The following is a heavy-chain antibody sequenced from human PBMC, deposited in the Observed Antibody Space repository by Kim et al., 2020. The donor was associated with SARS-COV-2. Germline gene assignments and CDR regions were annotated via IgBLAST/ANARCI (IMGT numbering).Heavy chain of an antibody. CDR2: ISSGSSTI. V-gene: IGHV3-48*02. D-gene: IGHD3-22*01. CDR3: ARDNDSSGYRNHHGVDV. Sequence: GGSLRLSCVASGFTFRRSSLNWVRQAPGKGLEWVSYISSGSSTIYYADSVKGRFTISRDNAKNSLYLQMNSLRDEDTAVFYCARDNDSSGYRNHHGVDVWGQGTTVTVSS. CDR1: GFTFRRSS. J-gene: IGHJ6*02.